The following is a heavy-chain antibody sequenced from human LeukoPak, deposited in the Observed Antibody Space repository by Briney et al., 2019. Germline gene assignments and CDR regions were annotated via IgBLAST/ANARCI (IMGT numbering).Heavy chain of an antibody. V-gene: IGHV4-34*01. Sequence: SETLSLTCAVYGGSFSGYYWSWIRQPPGKGLEWIGEINHSGSTNYNPSLKSRVTISVDTSKNQFSLKLSSVTAADTAVYYCARGWGYYYDSSGYSPVDYWGQGTLVTVSS. J-gene: IGHJ4*02. CDR3: ARGWGYYYDSSGYSPVDY. CDR1: GGSFSGYY. CDR2: INHSGST. D-gene: IGHD3-22*01.